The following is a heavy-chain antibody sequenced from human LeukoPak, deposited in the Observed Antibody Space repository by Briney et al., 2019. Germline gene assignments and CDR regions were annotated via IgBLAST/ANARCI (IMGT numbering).Heavy chain of an antibody. J-gene: IGHJ4*02. CDR1: GGPISSSSYY. Sequence: SETLSLTCTVSGGPISSSSYYWGWSRQPPGKGLEWIGSIYYSGSTYYNPSLKSRVTISVDTSKNQFSLKLSSVTAADTAVYYCASSIDIVVVVAHGGFDYWGQGTLVTVSS. CDR3: ASSIDIVVVVAHGGFDY. D-gene: IGHD2-15*01. CDR2: IYYSGST. V-gene: IGHV4-39*01.